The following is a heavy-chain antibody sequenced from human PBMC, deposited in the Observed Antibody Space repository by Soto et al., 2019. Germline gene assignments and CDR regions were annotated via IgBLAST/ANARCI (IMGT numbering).Heavy chain of an antibody. D-gene: IGHD6-19*01. CDR3: AKDFNGIAVNLFDI. CDR1: GFTFDDYA. Sequence: EVQLVESGGGLVQPGRSLRLSCAASGFTFDDYAMHWVRQATGKGLEWVSGISWNSGSIGYADSVKGRFTISRDNAKNALYLQMNSLRAEDTALYYCAKDFNGIAVNLFDIWGQGTIVTVSS. CDR2: ISWNSGSI. V-gene: IGHV3-9*01. J-gene: IGHJ3*02.